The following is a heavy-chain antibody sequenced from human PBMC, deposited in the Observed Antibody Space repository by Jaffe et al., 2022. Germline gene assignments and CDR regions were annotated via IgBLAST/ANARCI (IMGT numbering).Heavy chain of an antibody. J-gene: IGHJ4*02. Sequence: EVQLVESGGVVVQPGGSLRLSCAASGFTFDDYAMHWVRQAPGKGLEWVSLISWDGGSTYYADSVKGRFTISRDNSKNSLYLQMNSLRAEDTALYYCAKETWGGVHSAYRSSHYFDYWGQGTLVTVSS. V-gene: IGHV3-43D*04. D-gene: IGHD2-8*02. CDR2: ISWDGGST. CDR3: AKETWGGVHSAYRSSHYFDY. CDR1: GFTFDDYA.